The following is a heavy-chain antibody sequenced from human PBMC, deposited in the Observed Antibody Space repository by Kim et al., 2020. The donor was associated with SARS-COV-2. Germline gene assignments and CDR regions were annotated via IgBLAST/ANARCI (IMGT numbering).Heavy chain of an antibody. J-gene: IGHJ4*02. CDR2: VYYSGRT. CDR3: ARVIEWGSFYCDH. V-gene: IGHV4-39*01. D-gene: IGHD1-26*01. Sequence: SETLSLTCNFSGASVGSRNYYWGWVRQSPGKGLEWIGSVYYSGRTSYDPSLASRVTISLDTSKNQVSLRVKSVTAADTAVYFCARVIEWGSFYCDHWGRG. CDR1: GASVGSRNYY.